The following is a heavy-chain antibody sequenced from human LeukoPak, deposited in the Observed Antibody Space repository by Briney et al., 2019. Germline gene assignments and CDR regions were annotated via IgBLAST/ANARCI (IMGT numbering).Heavy chain of an antibody. V-gene: IGHV4-31*03. J-gene: IGHJ3*02. CDR2: IYYSGST. CDR1: GGSISSGGYY. D-gene: IGHD4-11*01. Sequence: SETLSLTCTVSGGSISSGGYYWSWIRQHPGKGLGWIGYIYYSGSTYYNPSLTSRVTISVDTSKNQFSLKLSSVTAADTAVYYCARDLSVISAKGSAFDIWGQGTMVTVSS. CDR3: ARDLSVISAKGSAFDI.